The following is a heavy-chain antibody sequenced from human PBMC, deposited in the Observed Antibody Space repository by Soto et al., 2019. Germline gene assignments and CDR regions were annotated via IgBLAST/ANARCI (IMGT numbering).Heavy chain of an antibody. Sequence: GGSLRLSCAASGFTFSSYAMHWVRQAPGKGLEWMAVISYDGSNKYYADSLKGRFTISRDNSKNTLYLQMNSLRAEDTAVYYCARDLEDVGARAFDIWGQGTMVTVSS. CDR3: ARDLEDVGARAFDI. CDR2: ISYDGSNK. J-gene: IGHJ3*02. D-gene: IGHD1-26*01. CDR1: GFTFSSYA. V-gene: IGHV3-30-3*01.